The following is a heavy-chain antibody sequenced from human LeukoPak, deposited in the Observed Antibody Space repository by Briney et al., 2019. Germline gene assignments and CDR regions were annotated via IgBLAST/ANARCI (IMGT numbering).Heavy chain of an antibody. CDR1: GGSISSYY. CDR3: ASSSGTYAFDI. Sequence: SETLSLTCTVSGGSISSYYWSWIRQPPGKGLEWIGYIYYSGSTNYNPSLKSRVTISVDTSKNQFSLKLSSVTAADTAVYYCASSSGTYAFDIWGQGTMVTVSS. J-gene: IGHJ3*02. V-gene: IGHV4-59*01. CDR2: IYYSGST. D-gene: IGHD3-10*01.